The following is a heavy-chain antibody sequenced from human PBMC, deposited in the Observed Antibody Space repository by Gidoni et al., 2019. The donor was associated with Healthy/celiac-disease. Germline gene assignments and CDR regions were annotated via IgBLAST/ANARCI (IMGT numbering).Heavy chain of an antibody. CDR1: GGSFSGYY. V-gene: IGHV4-34*01. Sequence: QVQLQQWGAGLLKPSETLSLTCAVYGGSFSGYYWSWIRQPPGKGLEWIGEINHSGSTNYNPSLKSRVTISVDTSKNQFSLKLSSVTAADTAVYYCAVKARGAVAGWGQATLVTVSS. CDR2: INHSGST. J-gene: IGHJ4*02. CDR3: AVKARGAVAG. D-gene: IGHD6-19*01.